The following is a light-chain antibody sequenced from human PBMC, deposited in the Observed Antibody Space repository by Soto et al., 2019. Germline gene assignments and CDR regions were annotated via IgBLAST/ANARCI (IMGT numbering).Light chain of an antibody. J-gene: IGKJ3*01. CDR3: QHDGRSPLP. V-gene: IGKV3-20*01. CDR2: GAS. Sequence: EFVWTQSPGTLSLSPGERATLSCRASQSVSSSYLAWYQQKPGQAPRLLIYGASSRATGIPDRFSGSGSGTDFTLTLSRLEPEDFAVYYGQHDGRSPLPFGPGTKVDIK. CDR1: QSVSSSY.